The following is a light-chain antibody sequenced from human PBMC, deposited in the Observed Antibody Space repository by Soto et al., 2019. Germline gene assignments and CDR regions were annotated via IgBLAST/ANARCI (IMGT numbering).Light chain of an antibody. CDR2: YDS. V-gene: IGLV3-21*04. Sequence: SYELTQPPSVSVAPGKTARITCGENNIGSKSVHWYQQKPGQAPVLVIYYDSDRPSGIPERFSGSNSGNTATLTISRVEAGDEADYCCQVWDSSSDRGVFGGGTKLTVL. J-gene: IGLJ2*01. CDR1: NIGSKS. CDR3: QVWDSSSDRGV.